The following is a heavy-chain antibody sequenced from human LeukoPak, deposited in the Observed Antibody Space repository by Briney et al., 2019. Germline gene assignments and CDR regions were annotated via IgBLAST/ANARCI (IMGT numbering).Heavy chain of an antibody. J-gene: IGHJ4*02. CDR3: AREADDWGAYGY. CDR1: GFTFSNSA. Sequence: GGSLRLPCAPSGFTFSNSAMSWVRQAPGKGLEWVSTLSGSGITTYYADSVKGRFTISRDNSKNTLYLQMNSLRAEDTAVYYCAREADDWGAYGYWGQGTLVTVSS. V-gene: IGHV3-23*01. D-gene: IGHD3-16*01. CDR2: LSGSGITT.